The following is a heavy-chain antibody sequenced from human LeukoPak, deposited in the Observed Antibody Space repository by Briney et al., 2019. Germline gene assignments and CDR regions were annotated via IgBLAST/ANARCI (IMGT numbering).Heavy chain of an antibody. CDR1: GFTFSSYS. J-gene: IGHJ4*02. CDR2: ISSSGSTI. CDR3: ARDGYSSGWARFDY. Sequence: GGSLRLSCAASGFTFSSYSMSWVRQGPGKGLEWVSYISSSGSTIYYADSVKGRFTISRDNAKNSLYLQMNSLRAEDTAVYYCARDGYSSGWARFDYWGQGTLVTVSS. V-gene: IGHV3-48*04. D-gene: IGHD6-19*01.